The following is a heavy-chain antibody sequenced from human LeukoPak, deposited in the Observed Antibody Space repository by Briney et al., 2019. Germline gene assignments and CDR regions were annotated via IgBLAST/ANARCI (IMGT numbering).Heavy chain of an antibody. V-gene: IGHV4-38-2*02. CDR3: ARGQLAYYYMDV. Sequence: SETLSLTCTVSGYSISSGYYWGWIRQPPGTGLEWIGSIYHSGSTYYNPSLKSRVTISVDTSKNQFSLKLSSVTAADTAVYYCARGQLAYYYMDVWGKGTTVTVSS. CDR2: IYHSGST. J-gene: IGHJ6*03. CDR1: GYSISSGYY. D-gene: IGHD1-1*01.